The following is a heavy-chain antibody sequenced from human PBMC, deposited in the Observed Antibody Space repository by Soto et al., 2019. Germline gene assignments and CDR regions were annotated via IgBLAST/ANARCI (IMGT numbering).Heavy chain of an antibody. J-gene: IGHJ6*02. CDR3: ARDLSPYSSGWHYYYYGMDV. D-gene: IGHD6-19*01. CDR1: GFTFGSYA. CDR2: ISYDGSNK. Sequence: GGSLRLSCAASGFTFGSYAMHWVRQAPGKWLEWVAVISYDGSNKYYADSVKGRFTISRDNSKNTLYLQMNSLRAEDTAVYYCARDLSPYSSGWHYYYYGMDVWGQGTTVTV. V-gene: IGHV3-30-3*01.